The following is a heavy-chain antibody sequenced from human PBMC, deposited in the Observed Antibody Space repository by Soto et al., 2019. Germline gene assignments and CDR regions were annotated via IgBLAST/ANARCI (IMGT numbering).Heavy chain of an antibody. D-gene: IGHD1-1*01. Sequence: LSLTCSVSGGSVNSGSHYWTWIRQPPGKTLEWIGHISYSGKTDFNPSLRSRVTLSRDTSKNQFSLRLTSVTAADTAVYYCARALDGKTLSFYYFDNWGQGALVTVS. CDR3: ARALDGKTLSFYYFDN. V-gene: IGHV4-61*01. J-gene: IGHJ4*02. CDR1: GGSVNSGSHY. CDR2: ISYSGKT.